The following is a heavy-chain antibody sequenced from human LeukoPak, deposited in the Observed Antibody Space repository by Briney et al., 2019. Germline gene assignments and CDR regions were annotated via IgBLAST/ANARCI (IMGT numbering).Heavy chain of an antibody. V-gene: IGHV1-2*02. CDR3: ARDGRYSSGWYAY. Sequence: ASVKVSCKASGYTFTGYYMHWVRQAPGQGLEWMGWINPNSGGTNYAQKLQGRVTMTTHTSTSTAYMELRSLRSDDTAVYYCARDGRYSSGWYAYWGQGTLVTVSS. J-gene: IGHJ4*02. CDR1: GYTFTGYY. D-gene: IGHD6-19*01. CDR2: INPNSGGT.